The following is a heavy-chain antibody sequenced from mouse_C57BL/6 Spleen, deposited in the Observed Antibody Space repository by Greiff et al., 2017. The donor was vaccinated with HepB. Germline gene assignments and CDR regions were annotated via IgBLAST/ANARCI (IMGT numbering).Heavy chain of an antibody. CDR1: GYSITSGYY. Sequence: EVKLMESGPGLVKPSQSLSLTCSVTGYSITSGYYWNWIRQFPGNKLEWMGYISYDGSNNYNPSLKNRISITRDTSKNQFFLKLNSVTTEDTATYYCARGGGNYGWYFDVWGTGTTVTVSS. CDR2: ISYDGSN. D-gene: IGHD2-1*01. J-gene: IGHJ1*03. V-gene: IGHV3-6*01. CDR3: ARGGGNYGWYFDV.